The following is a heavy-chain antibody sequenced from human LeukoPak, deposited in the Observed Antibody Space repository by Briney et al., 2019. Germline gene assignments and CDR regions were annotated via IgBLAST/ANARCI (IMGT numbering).Heavy chain of an antibody. CDR3: AREKGTITMDRGNWFDP. J-gene: IGHJ5*02. Sequence: SETLSLTCAVSGGSISSGGYSWSWIRQPPGKGLEWIGYIYHSGSTYYNPSLKSRVTISVDRSKNHFSLKLSSVTAADTAVYYCAREKGTITMDRGNWFDPWGQGTLVTVST. D-gene: IGHD3-10*01. CDR1: GGSISSGGYS. CDR2: IYHSGST. V-gene: IGHV4-30-2*01.